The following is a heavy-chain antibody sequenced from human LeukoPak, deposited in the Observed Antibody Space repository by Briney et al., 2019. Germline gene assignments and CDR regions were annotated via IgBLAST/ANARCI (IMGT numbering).Heavy chain of an antibody. CDR1: GGSFSGYY. CDR2: INHSGST. CDR3: ARGKRRYSSSWYDY. Sequence: SETLSLTCAVYGGSFSGYYWSWIRQPPGKGLEWIGEINHSGSTNYNPSLKSRVTISVDTPKNQFSLKLSSVTAADTAVYYCARGKRRYSSSWYDYWGQGTPVTVSS. V-gene: IGHV4-34*01. D-gene: IGHD6-13*01. J-gene: IGHJ4*02.